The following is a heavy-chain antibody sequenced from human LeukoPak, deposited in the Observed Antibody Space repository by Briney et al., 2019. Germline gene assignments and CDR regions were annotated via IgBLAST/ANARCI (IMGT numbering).Heavy chain of an antibody. J-gene: IGHJ4*02. CDR2: INPNSGGT. V-gene: IGHV1-2*06. D-gene: IGHD3-3*01. CDR1: GYTFTGYY. CDR3: ARGQKVFWSGYYFDY. Sequence: ASVKVSCMASGYTFTGYYMHWVRQAPAQALEWMGRINPNSGGTNYAQKCQGRVTMTRDTSISTAYMELSRLRSDDTAVYYCARGQKVFWSGYYFDYWGQGTLVTVSS.